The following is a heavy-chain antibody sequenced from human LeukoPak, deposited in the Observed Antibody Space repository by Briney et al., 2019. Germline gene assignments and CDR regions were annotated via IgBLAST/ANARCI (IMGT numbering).Heavy chain of an antibody. J-gene: IGHJ6*02. CDR1: GGTFSSYA. V-gene: IGHV1-69*04. CDR3: AREASASHYYYGMDV. CDR2: IIPILGIA. Sequence: SVKVSCKASGGTFSSYAISWVRQAPGQGLEWMGRIIPILGIANYAQKFQGRVTITADKSTSTAYMELSSLRSEDTAVYYCAREASASHYYYGMDVWGQGTTVTVSS. D-gene: IGHD2-21*01.